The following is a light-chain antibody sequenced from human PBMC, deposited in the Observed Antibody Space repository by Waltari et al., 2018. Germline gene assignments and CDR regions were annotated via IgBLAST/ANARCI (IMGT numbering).Light chain of an antibody. V-gene: IGKV1-5*03. CDR2: KTS. Sequence: DIQMTQSPSTRSASVGDRVTITCRASQSISSWLAWYQQKPGKAPKLLIYKTSSLESGVAERLSGSGSGTEFNLTISSLQPDDFATYDCHRRGTFGQGIKVEIK. CDR1: QSISSW. CDR3: HRRGT. J-gene: IGKJ1*01.